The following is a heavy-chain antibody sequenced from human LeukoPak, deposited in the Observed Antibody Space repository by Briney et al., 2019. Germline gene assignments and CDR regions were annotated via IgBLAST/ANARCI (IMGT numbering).Heavy chain of an antibody. CDR1: GFTVSSNY. J-gene: IGHJ6*02. D-gene: IGHD1-26*01. V-gene: IGHV3-66*01. CDR3: AREVGYKLSAVDCYYGLDV. Sequence: GGSLRLSCAASGFTVSSNYMRWVRQAPGKGLEWVSVIYAGGSTYYADSVKGRFTISRDTSQNTLYLQMDSLRAEDTAVYYCAREVGYKLSAVDCYYGLDVWGQGTTVTVSS. CDR2: IYAGGST.